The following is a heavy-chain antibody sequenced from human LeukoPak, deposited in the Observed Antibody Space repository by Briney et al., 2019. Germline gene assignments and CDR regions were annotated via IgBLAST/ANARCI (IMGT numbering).Heavy chain of an antibody. CDR3: ARRRAVRGVITYYFDY. CDR1: GYSFTTYW. Sequence: GESLKISCKASGYSFTTYWIGWVRQMPGKGLEWMGIIYPADSTAHYSPSFQGQVTISVDKSINTAYLQWSRLKASDTAMYYCARRRAVRGVITYYFDYWGQGTLVTVSS. V-gene: IGHV5-51*01. J-gene: IGHJ4*02. CDR2: IYPADSTA. D-gene: IGHD3-10*01.